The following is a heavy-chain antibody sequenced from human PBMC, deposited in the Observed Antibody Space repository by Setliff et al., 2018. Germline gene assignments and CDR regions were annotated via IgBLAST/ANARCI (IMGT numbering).Heavy chain of an antibody. Sequence: GGSLRLSCAASALTFSRYWMKRVRQAPGKGLEWVADIRQDGNEIYYVDSVRGRFTISRDTAKNSVYLQMNSLRAEDTGVYYCASGDWFYFDCWGQGTLVTVSS. CDR2: IRQDGNEI. CDR1: ALTFSRYW. CDR3: ASGDWFYFDC. D-gene: IGHD2-21*01. J-gene: IGHJ4*02. V-gene: IGHV3-7*01.